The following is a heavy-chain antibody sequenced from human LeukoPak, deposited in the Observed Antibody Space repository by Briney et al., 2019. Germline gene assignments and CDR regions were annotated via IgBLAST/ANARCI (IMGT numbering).Heavy chain of an antibody. Sequence: GGSLRLSCAASGFTFSSYGMHWVRQAPGKGLEWVALIWYDGSNEYYADSVKGRFTISRDNSKNALYLQMNSLRAEDTAVCYCAREGDFDWLFHYWGQGTLVTVSS. V-gene: IGHV3-33*01. CDR2: IWYDGSNE. CDR3: AREGDFDWLFHY. CDR1: GFTFSSYG. D-gene: IGHD3-9*01. J-gene: IGHJ4*02.